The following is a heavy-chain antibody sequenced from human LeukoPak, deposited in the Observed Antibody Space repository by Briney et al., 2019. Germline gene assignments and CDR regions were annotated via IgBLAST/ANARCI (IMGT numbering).Heavy chain of an antibody. CDR2: ISSSSSYI. CDR1: GFTFSSYS. V-gene: IGHV3-21*01. Sequence: GGSLRLSCAASGFTFSSYSMNWVRQAPGKGLEWVSSISSSSSYIYYADSVKGRFTISRDNAKNSLYLQMNRLRAEDTAVYYCARDARKSIVVVTAIDYWGQGTLVTVSS. CDR3: ARDARKSIVVVTAIDY. J-gene: IGHJ4*02. D-gene: IGHD2-21*02.